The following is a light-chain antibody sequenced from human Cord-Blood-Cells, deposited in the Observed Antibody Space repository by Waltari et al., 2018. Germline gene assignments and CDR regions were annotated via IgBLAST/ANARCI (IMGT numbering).Light chain of an antibody. V-gene: IGKV1-8*01. CDR1: QGISSY. CDR2: AAS. CDR3: QQYYSYPPGT. J-gene: IGKJ1*01. Sequence: AIRMTQSPSSFSASTGDRVTIPCRASQGISSYLAWYQQKPGKAPKLLIYAASTLQSGVPSRFSGSGSGTDFTLTISCLQSEDFATYYCQQYYSYPPGTFGQGTKVEIK.